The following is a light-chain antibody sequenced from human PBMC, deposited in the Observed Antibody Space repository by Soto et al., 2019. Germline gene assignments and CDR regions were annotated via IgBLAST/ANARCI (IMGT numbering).Light chain of an antibody. CDR2: WAS. V-gene: IGKV4-1*01. Sequence: DIVMTQSPDSLAVSLGERATINCKSSQSILYSSNNKNYLAWYQQQPGQPPKLLIYWASTRQSGVPDRFTGNGSGTDFTLTITGLHAEDVAIYYCQQYYSSLYTFGQGTRLEIK. CDR1: QSILYSSNNKNY. J-gene: IGKJ2*01. CDR3: QQYYSSLYT.